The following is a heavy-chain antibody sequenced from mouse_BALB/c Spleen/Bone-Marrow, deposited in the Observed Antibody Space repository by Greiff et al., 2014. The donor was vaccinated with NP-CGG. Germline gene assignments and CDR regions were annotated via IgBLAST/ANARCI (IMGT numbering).Heavy chain of an antibody. CDR2: IDPADGNT. D-gene: IGHD2-14*01. CDR3: ASYRYVWYFDV. J-gene: IGHJ1*01. CDR1: GFNIKDTY. Sequence: VQLQQSGAELVKPGASVKLSCTASGFNIKDTYMHWVKQRPEQGLEWIGRIDPADGNTKYDPKFQGKATITADTSSNTAYLQLSSLTSEDTAVYYCASYRYVWYFDVWGAGTTVTVSS. V-gene: IGHV14-3*02.